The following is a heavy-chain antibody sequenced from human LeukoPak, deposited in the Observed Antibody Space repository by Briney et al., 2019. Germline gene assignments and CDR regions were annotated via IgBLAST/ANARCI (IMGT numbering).Heavy chain of an antibody. V-gene: IGHV3-21*01. CDR1: GFTFYTFT. D-gene: IGHD3-22*01. J-gene: IGHJ4*02. CDR2: ISSSSTYI. CDR3: ARTPDSYDSSGYYWFDY. Sequence: GGSLRLSCAASGFTFYTFTMNWIRQAPGKGLEWVSSISSSSTYIYYADSVKGRFTISRDNAQNPLYLQMNSLRAEDTAVYYCARTPDSYDSSGYYWFDYWGQGTLVTVSS.